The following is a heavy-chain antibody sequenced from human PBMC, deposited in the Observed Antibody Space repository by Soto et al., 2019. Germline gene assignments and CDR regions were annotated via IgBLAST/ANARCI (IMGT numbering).Heavy chain of an antibody. Sequence: EVQLVESGGGLVRPGGSLRLSCAASGFTFSYYWMHWVRQAPGKGLVWVSRIHSDGSSTTYADFVKGRFIISRDNARNTVYLHMNSVRVEDTAVYYCARGDRGAFDLWGQGTVVTVSS. J-gene: IGHJ3*01. CDR3: ARGDRGAFDL. CDR2: IHSDGSST. CDR1: GFTFSYYW. V-gene: IGHV3-74*01. D-gene: IGHD1-26*01.